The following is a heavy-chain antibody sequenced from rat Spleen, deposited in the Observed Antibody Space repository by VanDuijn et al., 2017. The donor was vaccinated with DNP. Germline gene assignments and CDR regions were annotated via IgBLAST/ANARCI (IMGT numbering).Heavy chain of an antibody. Sequence: EVQLVESGGDLVQPGGSLKLSCVASGFTFNYYWMAWIRQVPGKGLEWIASITGCIITTSYPDSVKGRFTISRDNAQSTQYLQMDSMRSDDTATYYCATRRGYNYPFAYWGQGTLFSVSS. D-gene: IGHD1-4*01. CDR2: ITGCIITT. CDR3: ATRRGYNYPFAY. CDR1: GFTFNYYW. J-gene: IGHJ3*01. V-gene: IGHV5-31*01.